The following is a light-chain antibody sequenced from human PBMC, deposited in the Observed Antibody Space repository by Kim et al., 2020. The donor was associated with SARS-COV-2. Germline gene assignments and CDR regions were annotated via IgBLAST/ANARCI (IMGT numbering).Light chain of an antibody. CDR3: QHSYNIPYT. J-gene: IGKJ2*01. Sequence: DIQMTQSPSSLSASVGDRVTITCRASQSISSYLNWYQQKPGKAPKLLINVASSLQSGVPSRFSGSGSGTDFTLTISSLQPEDFATYYCQHSYNIPYTFGQGTKLEI. V-gene: IGKV1-39*01. CDR1: QSISSY. CDR2: VAS.